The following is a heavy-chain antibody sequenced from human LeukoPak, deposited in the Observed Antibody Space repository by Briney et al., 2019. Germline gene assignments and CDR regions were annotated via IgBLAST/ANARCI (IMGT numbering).Heavy chain of an antibody. J-gene: IGHJ6*04. CDR1: GSTFSSYW. V-gene: IGHV3-74*01. CDR3: ARDPFGGVIAFMDV. Sequence: AGGSLRLSCAASGSTFSSYWMHWVRQAPGKGLVWVSRINSDGSSTSYADSAKGRFTISRDNAKNTLYLQMNSLRAEDTAVYYCARDPFGGVIAFMDVWGKGTTVTVSS. CDR2: INSDGSST. D-gene: IGHD3-16*02.